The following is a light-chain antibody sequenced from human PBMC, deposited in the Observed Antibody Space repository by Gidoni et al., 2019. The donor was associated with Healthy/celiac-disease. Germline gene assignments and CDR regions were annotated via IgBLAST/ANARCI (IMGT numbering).Light chain of an antibody. CDR1: SSDVGGYNF. V-gene: IGLV2-8*01. CDR3: SSYAGSSYV. J-gene: IGLJ1*01. CDR2: EVS. Sequence: SALTQPPSASGSPGQSVTISCTGTSSDVGGYNFVSWYQHHPGKAPKLMIYEVSKRPSGVPDRFSGSKSGNTASLTVSGLQAEDEADYYCSSYAGSSYVFGTGTKVTVL.